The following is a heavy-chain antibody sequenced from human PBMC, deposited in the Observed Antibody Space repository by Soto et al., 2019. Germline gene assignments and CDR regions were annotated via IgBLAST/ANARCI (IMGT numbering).Heavy chain of an antibody. CDR3: ARHGVVVRGVMQLYYYYGMDV. V-gene: IGHV3-48*02. J-gene: IGHJ6*02. D-gene: IGHD3-10*01. CDR1: GFTFSSYS. Sequence: GGSLRLSCAASGFTFSSYSMNWVRQAPGKGLEWVSYISSSSSTIYYADSVKGRFTISRDNAKNSLYLQMNSLRDEDTAVYYCARHGVVVRGVMQLYYYYGMDVWGQGTTVTVSS. CDR2: ISSSSSTI.